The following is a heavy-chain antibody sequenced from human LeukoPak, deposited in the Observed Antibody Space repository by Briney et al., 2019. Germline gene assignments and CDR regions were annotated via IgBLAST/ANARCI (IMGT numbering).Heavy chain of an antibody. CDR1: GGSFSGYY. CDR3: ARGPIYDILTGYYPNWFDP. V-gene: IGHV4-34*01. D-gene: IGHD3-9*01. CDR2: INHSRST. J-gene: IGHJ5*02. Sequence: PSETLSLTCAVYGGSFSGYYWSWLRQPPGKGLAWLGEINHSRSTNYNPSLKSRVTISVDTSKNQFSLKLSSVTAADTAVYYCARGPIYDILTGYYPNWFDPWGQGTLVTVSS.